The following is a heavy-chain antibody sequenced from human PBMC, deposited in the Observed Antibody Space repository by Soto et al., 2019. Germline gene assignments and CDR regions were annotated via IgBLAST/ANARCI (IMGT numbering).Heavy chain of an antibody. CDR1: RFTFSDYS. CDR2: ISSTARNAV. Sequence: EVQLVESGGGLVQPGGSLRLSCAASRFTFSDYSMNWVRQAPGKGLEWVSYISSTARNAVYYADSVRGRFTISRDNAKNSLYLQMSSLRDEDAAVYYCARRGMTAFDYWGQGILVTVSS. CDR3: ARRGMTAFDY. V-gene: IGHV3-48*02. J-gene: IGHJ4*02. D-gene: IGHD3-16*01.